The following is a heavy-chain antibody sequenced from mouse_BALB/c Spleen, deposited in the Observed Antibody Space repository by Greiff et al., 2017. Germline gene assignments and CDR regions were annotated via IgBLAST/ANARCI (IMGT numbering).Heavy chain of an antibody. J-gene: IGHJ1*01. V-gene: IGHV2-6-5*01. D-gene: IGHD1-1*01. CDR1: GFSLTDYG. Sequence: VMLVESGPGLVAPSQSLSITCTVSGFSLTDYGVSWIRQPPGKGLEWLGVIWGGGSTYYNSALKSRLSISKDNSKSQVFLKMNSLQTDDTAMYYCAKHDYYGSSHWYFDVWGAGTTVTVSS. CDR3: AKHDYYGSSHWYFDV. CDR2: IWGGGST.